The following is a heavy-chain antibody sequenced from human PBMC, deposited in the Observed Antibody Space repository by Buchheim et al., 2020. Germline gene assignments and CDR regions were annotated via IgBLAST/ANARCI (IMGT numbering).Heavy chain of an antibody. V-gene: IGHV5-10-1*03. J-gene: IGHJ5*02. Sequence: EVQLVQSGAEVKKPGESLRISCKGSGYSFTSYWISWVRQMPGKGLEWMGRIDPSDSYTNYSPSFQGHVTISSYKSISTAYLQWRSLKASDTAMYYCARRDYDYVWGSYRYFWFDPWGQGTL. D-gene: IGHD3-16*02. CDR1: GYSFTSYW. CDR2: IDPSDSYT. CDR3: ARRDYDYVWGSYRYFWFDP.